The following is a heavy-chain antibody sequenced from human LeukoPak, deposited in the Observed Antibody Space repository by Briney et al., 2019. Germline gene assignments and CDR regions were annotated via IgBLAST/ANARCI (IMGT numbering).Heavy chain of an antibody. V-gene: IGHV1-69*13. J-gene: IGHJ5*02. CDR3: ARKGDGYNSPPWFDP. CDR1: GDTFSTYA. Sequence: ASVKVSCKASGDTFSTYAISWVRQAPGQGLEWMGGIIPIFGTANYAQKFQGRVTITADESTSTAYMELSSLRSEDTAVYYCARKGDGYNSPPWFDPWGQGTLVTVSS. CDR2: IIPIFGTA. D-gene: IGHD5-24*01.